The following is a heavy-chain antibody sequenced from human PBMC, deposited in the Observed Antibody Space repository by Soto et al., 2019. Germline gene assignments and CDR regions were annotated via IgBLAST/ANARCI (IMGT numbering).Heavy chain of an antibody. D-gene: IGHD1-26*01. CDR2: IWYDGSNK. V-gene: IGHV3-33*01. J-gene: IGHJ6*02. CDR1: GFTFSSYG. CDR3: ASEDIVGATNYGMDV. Sequence: QVQLVESGGGVVQPGRSLRLSCAASGFTFSSYGMHWVRQAPGKGLEWVAVIWYDGSNKYYADSVKGRFTISRDNSKKTLYLQMNSLRAEDTAVYYCASEDIVGATNYGMDVWGQGTTVTVSS.